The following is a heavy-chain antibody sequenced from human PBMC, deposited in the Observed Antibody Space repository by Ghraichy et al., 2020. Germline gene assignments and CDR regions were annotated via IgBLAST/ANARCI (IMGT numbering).Heavy chain of an antibody. D-gene: IGHD6-13*01. V-gene: IGHV3-72*01. CDR2: TRDKAKSYTT. CDR3: ARGGSAAAGTGYFFGMDV. CDR1: GFTFSDHY. J-gene: IGHJ6*02. Sequence: GGSLRLSCAASGFTFSDHYIDWVRQAPGKGLEWVGRTRDKAKSYTTEYAASVKGRLTISRDDSKNSLYLQMNSLQTEDTAVYFCARGGSAAAGTGYFFGMDVWGQGTTVTVSS.